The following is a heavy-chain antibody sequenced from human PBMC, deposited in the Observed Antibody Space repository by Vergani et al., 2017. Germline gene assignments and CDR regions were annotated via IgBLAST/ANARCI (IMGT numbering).Heavy chain of an antibody. Sequence: QVQLQQWGAGLLKPSETLSLTCAVYGGSFSGYYWSWIRQPPGKGLEWIGEINHSGSTNYNPSLKSRVTISVYTSKNQFSLKLSSVTAADTAVYYCARGFTYYDSSGYYCHVDYWGQRTVVAVSS. CDR3: ARGFTYYDSSGYYCHVDY. CDR1: GGSFSGYY. V-gene: IGHV4-34*01. CDR2: INHSGST. D-gene: IGHD3-22*01. J-gene: IGHJ4*02.